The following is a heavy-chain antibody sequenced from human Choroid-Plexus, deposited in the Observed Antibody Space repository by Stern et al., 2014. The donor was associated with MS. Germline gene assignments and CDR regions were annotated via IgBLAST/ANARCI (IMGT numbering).Heavy chain of an antibody. CDR2: IMPLFGVP. V-gene: IGHV1-69*09. Sequence: VQLVESGPEVKKSGSSVKVSCTASGGTFGNHGISWVRQVPGQGLAWMGSIMPLFGVPNSAQKFQGRVTFTADKSTNIAYMELSSLRSEDTALYFCAREGGDFGKLIFALDLWGQGTLVTVSA. CDR3: AREGGDFGKLIFALDL. J-gene: IGHJ3*01. D-gene: IGHD3-16*01. CDR1: GGTFGNHG.